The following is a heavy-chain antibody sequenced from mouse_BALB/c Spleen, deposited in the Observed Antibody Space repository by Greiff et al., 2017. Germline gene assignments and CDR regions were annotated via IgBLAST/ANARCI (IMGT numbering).Heavy chain of an antibody. J-gene: IGHJ2*01. CDR2: IYPGDGDT. V-gene: IGHV1-82*01. D-gene: IGHD2-1*01. CDR1: GYAFSSSW. Sequence: VQLQQSGPELVKPGASVKISCKASGYAFSSSWMNWVKQRPGQGLEWIGRIYPGDGDTNYNGKFKGKATLTADKSSSTAYMQLSSLTSVDSAVYFCASIYYGNYFSFDYWGQGTTLTVSS. CDR3: ASIYYGNYFSFDY.